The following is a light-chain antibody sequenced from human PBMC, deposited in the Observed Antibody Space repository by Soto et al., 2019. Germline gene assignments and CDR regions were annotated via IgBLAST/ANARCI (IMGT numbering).Light chain of an antibody. CDR2: GAS. CDR1: QSISSSY. V-gene: IGKV3-20*01. Sequence: EVVLTQSPATLSLSPGEGATLSCRVSQSISSSYLSWYQQRPGQAPRLLIYGASTRATGIPDRFSGSGSGTDFTLTISRLEPEDFAVYYCQQYGSPGTFGQGTKVDIK. CDR3: QQYGSPGT. J-gene: IGKJ1*01.